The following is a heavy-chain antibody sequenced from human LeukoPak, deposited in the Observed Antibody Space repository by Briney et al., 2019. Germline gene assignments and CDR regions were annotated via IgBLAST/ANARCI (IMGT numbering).Heavy chain of an antibody. D-gene: IGHD1-26*01. J-gene: IGHJ4*02. Sequence: GGSLRLSCAASGLTFSGYGMSWVRQAPGKGLEWVGRIKSKTDGGTTDYAAPVKGRFTISRDDSKNTLYLQMNSLKTEDTAVYYCTTDQRVGATRVDYWGQGTLATVSS. CDR3: TTDQRVGATRVDY. CDR1: GLTFSGYG. CDR2: IKSKTDGGTT. V-gene: IGHV3-15*01.